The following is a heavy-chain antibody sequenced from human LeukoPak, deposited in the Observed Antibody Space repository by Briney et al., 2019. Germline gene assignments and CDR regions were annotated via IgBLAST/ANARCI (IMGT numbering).Heavy chain of an antibody. D-gene: IGHD2-21*01. CDR3: ARGGNSSYYSPHPHGDFQH. CDR1: GYTFTGYY. CDR2: INPNSGGT. Sequence: GASVKFSCKASGYTFTGYYMHWVRQAPGQGLEWMGWINPNSGGTKYAQKFQGRVTFTRNTSISTAYMELSSLSSEDTAVYYCARGGNSSYYSPHPHGDFQHWGQGTLVTVSS. V-gene: IGHV1-2*02. J-gene: IGHJ1*01.